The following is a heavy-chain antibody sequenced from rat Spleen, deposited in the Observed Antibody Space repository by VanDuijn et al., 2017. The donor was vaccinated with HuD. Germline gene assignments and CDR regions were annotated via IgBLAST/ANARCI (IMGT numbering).Heavy chain of an antibody. CDR2: ITYDGSGT. J-gene: IGHJ2*01. CDR1: GFTFSDYN. V-gene: IGHV5-7*01. Sequence: EVQLVESGGGLVQPGRSLKLSCAASGFTFSDYNMAWVRQAPKKGLEWVAAITYDGSGTYYRDSVKGRFTISRDNAKSTLYLQMDSLRSEDTATYYCVRHVDYWGQGVMVTVSS. CDR3: VRHVDY.